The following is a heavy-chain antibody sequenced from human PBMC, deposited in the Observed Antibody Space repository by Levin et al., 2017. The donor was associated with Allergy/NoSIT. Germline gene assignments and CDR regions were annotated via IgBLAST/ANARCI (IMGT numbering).Heavy chain of an antibody. CDR2: ISYDGSNK. V-gene: IGHV3-30-3*01. Sequence: GGSLRLSCAASGFTFSSYAMHWVRQAPGKGLEWVAVISYDGSNKYYADSVKGRFTISRDNSKNTLYLQMNSLRAEDTAVYYCARERVVVITNEGDYWGQGTLVTVSS. J-gene: IGHJ4*02. D-gene: IGHD3-22*01. CDR3: ARERVVVITNEGDY. CDR1: GFTFSSYA.